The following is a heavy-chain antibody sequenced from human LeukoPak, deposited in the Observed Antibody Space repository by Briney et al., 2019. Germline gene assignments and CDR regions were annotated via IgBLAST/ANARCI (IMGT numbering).Heavy chain of an antibody. CDR2: IHNSGRT. J-gene: IGHJ4*02. D-gene: IGHD6-13*01. CDR3: ATGYSSTWYYFDY. Sequence: PSETLSLTCTVSGGSISTYYWSWIRQPPGRGLEWIGYIHNSGRTNYNPSLKSRVTISADTSKDQFSLKLASVTAADTAVYYCATGYSSTWYYFDYWGQGTLVTVSS. V-gene: IGHV4-59*01. CDR1: GGSISTYY.